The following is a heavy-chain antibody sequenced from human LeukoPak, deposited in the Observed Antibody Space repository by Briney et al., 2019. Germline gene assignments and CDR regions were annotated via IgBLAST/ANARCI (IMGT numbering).Heavy chain of an antibody. CDR2: ISGDGGSK. V-gene: IGHV3-43*02. D-gene: IGHD1-26*01. CDR1: GFTFDDYA. CDR3: AKVKDRSGIFCLGY. Sequence: GGSLRLSCAASGFTFDDYAMHWVRQAPGQGLEWVSLISGDGGSKYYADSVKGRFTISRDNSKNSLYLQMNSLRTEDTALYYCAKVKDRSGIFCLGYWGQGTLVTVSS. J-gene: IGHJ4*02.